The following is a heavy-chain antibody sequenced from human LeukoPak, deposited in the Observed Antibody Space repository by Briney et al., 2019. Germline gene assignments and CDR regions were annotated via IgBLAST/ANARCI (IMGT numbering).Heavy chain of an antibody. J-gene: IGHJ4*02. CDR2: ISSTTRTI. D-gene: IGHD6-19*01. V-gene: IGHV3-48*02. CDR1: GFTFSTYN. CDR3: VVPDAAGWYYDY. Sequence: PGGSLRLSCAASGFTFSTYNMNWVRQAPGKGLEWVSYISSTTRTIYYADSVKGRFTISRDNAKNALFLQMNSLRDEDTAVYYCVVPDAAGWYYDYWGQGTLVTVSS.